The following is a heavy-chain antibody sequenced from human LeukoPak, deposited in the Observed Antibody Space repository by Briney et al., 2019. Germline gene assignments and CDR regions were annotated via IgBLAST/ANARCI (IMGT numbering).Heavy chain of an antibody. CDR2: ISGSGSTK. D-gene: IGHD5-18*01. V-gene: IGHV3-48*03. J-gene: IGHJ4*02. Sequence: GSLRLSCAASGFTFSSYEMNWVRQAPGKELEWVSYISGSGSTKYYADSVKGRFPVSRNNAKNSLYLQMNSLRAEDTARYYCAKGGGYSYGYYYWGQGTLVTVSS. CDR1: GFTFSSYE. CDR3: AKGGGYSYGYYY.